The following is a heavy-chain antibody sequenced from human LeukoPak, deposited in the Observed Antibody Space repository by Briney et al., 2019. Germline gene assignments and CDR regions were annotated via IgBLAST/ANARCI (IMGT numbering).Heavy chain of an antibody. J-gene: IGHJ5*02. CDR1: GYILTELS. Sequence: ASVKVSCKVSGYILTELSMHWVRQAPGKGLEWMGGFDPEDGETIYAQKFQGRVIMTEDTSTDTAYMELSSLRSEDTAVYYCATDTRDGYNYGWFDPWGQGTLVTVSS. D-gene: IGHD5-24*01. V-gene: IGHV1-24*01. CDR3: ATDTRDGYNYGWFDP. CDR2: FDPEDGET.